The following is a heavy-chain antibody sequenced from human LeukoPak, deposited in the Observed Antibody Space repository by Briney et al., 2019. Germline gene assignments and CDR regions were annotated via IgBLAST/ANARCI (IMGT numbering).Heavy chain of an antibody. D-gene: IGHD3-10*01. J-gene: IGHJ6*02. Sequence: PGMSLRLSCAVSGFTFSSYCMHWVRQAPGKGLEWVAVISYDGSNKYYADFLKGRFTISGDNPKNTLHLHMNVLIAEHVAVYYFAKTGGRGDGMDVWGQGTTVTVPS. CDR1: GFTFSSYC. V-gene: IGHV3-30*18. CDR2: ISYDGSNK. CDR3: AKTGGRGDGMDV.